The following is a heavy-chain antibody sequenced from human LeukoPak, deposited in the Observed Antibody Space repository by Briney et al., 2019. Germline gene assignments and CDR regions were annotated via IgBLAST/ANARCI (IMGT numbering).Heavy chain of an antibody. CDR1: GYTFTSYY. J-gene: IGHJ4*02. V-gene: IGHV1-18*04. CDR2: ISAYNGNT. D-gene: IGHD6-19*01. CDR3: ARGLHPYSSGWYYFDY. Sequence: ASVKVSCKASGYTFTSYYMHWVRQAPGQGLEWMGWISAYNGNTNYAQKLQGRVTMTTDTSTSTAYMELRSLRSDDTAVYYCARGLHPYSSGWYYFDYWGQGTLVTVSS.